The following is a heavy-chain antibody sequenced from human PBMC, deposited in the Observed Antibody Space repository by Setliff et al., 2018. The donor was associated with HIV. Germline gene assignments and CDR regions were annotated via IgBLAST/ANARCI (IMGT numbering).Heavy chain of an antibody. CDR3: ARQAHPRGYYGSAGLFDY. Sequence: GGSLRLSCAASGFTFSSYAMTWVRQAPGKGLEWVSVIRGDGGDTAYADSLKGRFTISRDTSKNTLHLHMNSLRAEDTVVYYCARQAHPRGYYGSAGLFDYWGQGTPVTVSS. J-gene: IGHJ4*02. D-gene: IGHD3-22*01. V-gene: IGHV3-23*01. CDR2: IRGDGGDT. CDR1: GFTFSSYA.